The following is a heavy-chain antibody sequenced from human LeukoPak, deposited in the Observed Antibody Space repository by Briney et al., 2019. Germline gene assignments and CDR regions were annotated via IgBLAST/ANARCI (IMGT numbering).Heavy chain of an antibody. CDR3: ARLNFGELPPKLHFYDYMDV. Sequence: PGASVRVSCKPSGYNFNLYDLAWVRQATGQGLEWVGWMSPNSGHTGYAQSFQGRLTMNWSTSTVTAYMDLNSLRSDDTAVYYCARLNFGELPPKLHFYDYMDVWGKGTTVTVSS. D-gene: IGHD3-16*01. CDR1: GYNFNLYD. J-gene: IGHJ6*03. CDR2: MSPNSGHT. V-gene: IGHV1-8*01.